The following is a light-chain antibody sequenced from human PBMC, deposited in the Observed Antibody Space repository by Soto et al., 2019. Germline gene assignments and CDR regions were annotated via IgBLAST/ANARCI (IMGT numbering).Light chain of an antibody. J-gene: IGKJ5*01. CDR2: DAS. Sequence: EIVLTQSPATLSLSPGERATLSCRASRGIDTYLAWYQQKRGQAPRLLIYDASNRTTGIPARFSGGGSGTDFTLSISSLETDDFAVYYCQQRSNWPSITFGQGTRLEIK. CDR3: QQRSNWPSIT. CDR1: RGIDTY. V-gene: IGKV3-11*01.